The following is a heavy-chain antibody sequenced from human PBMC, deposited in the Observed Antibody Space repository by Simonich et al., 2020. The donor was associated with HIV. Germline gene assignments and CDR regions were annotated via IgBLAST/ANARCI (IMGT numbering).Heavy chain of an antibody. CDR2: ISYDGINK. Sequence: QVQLVESGGGVVQPGRSLRLSCAASGFPFSSYAMYWVRQAPGKELEWVSVISYDGINKDYADSVKGRFTISRDNSKNTLYLQMNSLRAEDTAVYYCARGKPIQHWGQGTLVTVSS. D-gene: IGHD3-3*01. V-gene: IGHV3-30*07. CDR1: GFPFSSYA. CDR3: ARGKPIQH. J-gene: IGHJ1*01.